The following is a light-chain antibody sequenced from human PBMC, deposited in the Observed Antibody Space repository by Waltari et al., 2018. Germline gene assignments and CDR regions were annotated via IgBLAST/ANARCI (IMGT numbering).Light chain of an antibody. J-gene: IGLJ3*02. Sequence: QSALTQPRSVSGSPGPSVPIPCTGTSSDVGGYNDVSWYEQHPGKAPKLMIYDVNKRPSGVPDRFSGSKSGNTASLTISGLQTEDEADYYCCSYAGSYTPWVFGGGTKLTVL. V-gene: IGLV2-11*01. CDR3: CSYAGSYTPWV. CDR2: DVN. CDR1: SSDVGGYND.